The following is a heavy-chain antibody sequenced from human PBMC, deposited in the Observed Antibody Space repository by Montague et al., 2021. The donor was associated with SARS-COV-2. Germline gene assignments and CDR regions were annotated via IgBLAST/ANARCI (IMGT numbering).Heavy chain of an antibody. CDR3: ARVGRGSSWYEVAFDI. CDR2: IYNSGST. V-gene: IGHV4-59*01. CDR1: GGSISRYS. J-gene: IGHJ3*02. D-gene: IGHD6-13*01. Sequence: ETLSLTCTVSGGSISRYSLTWIRQPPGKGLEWIGYIYNSGSTNYNPSLTSRVTISVDTSKNQFSLKLSSVAAADTAVYYCARVGRGSSWYEVAFDIWGQGTMVTVSS.